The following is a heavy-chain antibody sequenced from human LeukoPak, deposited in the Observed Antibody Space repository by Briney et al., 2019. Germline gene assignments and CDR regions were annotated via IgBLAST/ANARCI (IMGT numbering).Heavy chain of an antibody. CDR2: ISGSGGST. V-gene: IGHV3-23*01. CDR1: GFTFSSYA. CDR3: AKDSFYCSSTSCYVDYFDY. J-gene: IGHJ4*02. Sequence: GGSLRLSCAASGFTFSSYAMSWVRQAPGKGLEWVSAISGSGGSTYYADSVKGRFTISRDNSKNTLYLQMNSLRAEDTAVYYCAKDSFYCSSTSCYVDYFDYWGQGTPVTVSS. D-gene: IGHD2-2*01.